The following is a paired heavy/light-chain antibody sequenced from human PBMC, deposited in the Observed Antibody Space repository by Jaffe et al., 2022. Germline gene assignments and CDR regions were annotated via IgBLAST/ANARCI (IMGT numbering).Light chain of an antibody. Sequence: DIQMTQSPSSLSASVGDRVTITCRASQGISNYLAWYQQKPGKVPKLLIYAASTLQSGVPSRFSGSGSGTDFTLTISSLQPEDVATYYCQKYNSAPHTFGPGTKVDIK. CDR3: QKYNSAPHT. V-gene: IGKV1-27*01. CDR2: AAS. CDR1: QGISNY. J-gene: IGKJ3*01.
Heavy chain of an antibody. CDR1: GFTFSSYA. D-gene: IGHD2-15*01. V-gene: IGHV3-23*01. CDR3: AKDPMEPQPDIVVVVAARGAY. CDR2: ISGSGGST. Sequence: EVQLLESGGGLVQPGGSLRLSCAASGFTFSSYAMSWVRQAPGKGLEWVSAISGSGGSTYYADSVKGRFTISRDNSKNTLYLQMNSLRAEDTAVYYCAKDPMEPQPDIVVVVAARGAYWGQGTLVTVSS. J-gene: IGHJ4*02.